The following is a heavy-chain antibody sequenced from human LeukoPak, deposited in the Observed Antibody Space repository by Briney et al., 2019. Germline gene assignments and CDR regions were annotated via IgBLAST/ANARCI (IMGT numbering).Heavy chain of an antibody. CDR1: GFTFSSYA. J-gene: IGHJ6*02. D-gene: IGHD6-13*01. CDR2: ISDSGGST. Sequence: GGSLRLSCAASGFTFSSYAMGWVRQPPGTGLEWVSAISDSGGSTYYADSVKGRFTISRDNSKNTLYLRMNSLRAEDTAVYYCAKDVGSWYPPNTYGMDVWGQGTTVTVSS. CDR3: AKDVGSWYPPNTYGMDV. V-gene: IGHV3-23*01.